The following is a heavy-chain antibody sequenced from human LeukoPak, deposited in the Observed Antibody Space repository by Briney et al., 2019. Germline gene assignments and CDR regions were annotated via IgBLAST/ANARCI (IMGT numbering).Heavy chain of an antibody. CDR1: GYTFTSYD. D-gene: IGHD5-24*01. Sequence: EASVKVSCKASGYTFTSYDTSWVRQATGQGLEWMGIINPSGGSTSYAQKFQGRVTMTRDTSTSTVYMELSSLRSEDTAVYYCARDPYGDNFYYFDYWGQGTLVTVSS. CDR3: ARDPYGDNFYYFDY. V-gene: IGHV1-46*01. J-gene: IGHJ4*02. CDR2: INPSGGST.